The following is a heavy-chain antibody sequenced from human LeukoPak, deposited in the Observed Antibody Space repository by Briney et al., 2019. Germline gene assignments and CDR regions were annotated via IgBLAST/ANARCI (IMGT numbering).Heavy chain of an antibody. V-gene: IGHV3-7*01. CDR1: GFTFTNYW. Sequence: GGSLRLYCAASGFTFTNYWMSWVRQAPGKGLELVANIKQDRSEKYYVDSVKGRFTISRDNAKNSLYLQMSSLRAEDTAVYYCTRVEETATTAAIIRKYSYYYYYMDVWGKGNTVTVSS. J-gene: IGHJ6*03. CDR3: TRVEETATTAAIIRKYSYYYYYMDV. CDR2: IKQDRSEK. D-gene: IGHD4-11*01.